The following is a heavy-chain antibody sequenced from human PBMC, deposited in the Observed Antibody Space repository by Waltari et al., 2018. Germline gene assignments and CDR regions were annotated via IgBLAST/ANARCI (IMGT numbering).Heavy chain of an antibody. Sequence: EVQLVESGGGLVQPGRSLRLSCTASGFTFGDYAMSWVRQAPGKGLEWVGFIRSKAYGGTTEYAASVKGRFTISRDDSKSIAYLQMNSLKTEDTAVYYCTRDFRDDSSGYGSLSDLWGRGTLVTVSS. CDR2: IRSKAYGGTT. V-gene: IGHV3-49*04. CDR1: GFTFGDYA. J-gene: IGHJ2*01. CDR3: TRDFRDDSSGYGSLSDL. D-gene: IGHD3-22*01.